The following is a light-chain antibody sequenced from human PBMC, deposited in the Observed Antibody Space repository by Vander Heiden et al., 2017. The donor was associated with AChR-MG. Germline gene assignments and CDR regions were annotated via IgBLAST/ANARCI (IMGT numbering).Light chain of an antibody. J-gene: IGLJ3*02. CDR1: SCNIGSNT. CDR2: SNN. CDR3: SAWDDSMNGLWV. V-gene: IGLV1-44*01. Sequence: QSVLPQPPPASGTPGQAATISCSGSSCNIGSNTRDWYQQLPGTAPTLLIYSNNQRPSGVPDRFSGSNSGTSASSATSGLRYEDEADDYCSAWDDSMNGLWVFGGGTKLTVL.